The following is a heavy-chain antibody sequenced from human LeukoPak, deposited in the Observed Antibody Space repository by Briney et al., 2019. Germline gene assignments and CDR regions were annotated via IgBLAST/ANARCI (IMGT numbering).Heavy chain of an antibody. CDR1: GYTFTNYG. D-gene: IGHD3-3*01. V-gene: IGHV1-18*01. J-gene: IGHJ4*02. CDR3: ARAPDDYDFWSGPFDY. CDR2: ISAYSGNT. Sequence: ASVKVSCKASGYTFTNYGISWVRQAPGQGLEWMGWISAYSGNTNFAQNLQGRVTMTTDTSTSTAYMELRSLRSDDTAVYYCARAPDDYDFWSGPFDYWGRGTLVTVSS.